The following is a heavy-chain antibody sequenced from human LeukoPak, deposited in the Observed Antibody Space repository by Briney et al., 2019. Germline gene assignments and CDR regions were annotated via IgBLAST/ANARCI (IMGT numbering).Heavy chain of an antibody. Sequence: GGSLRLSCAASGLTFNDYWMHWVRQTPGKGLVWVSRISTDGSMTSYADSVKGRFTISRDNAKNTLFLQMNSLRAEDTAVYYCARVGAATTRDSWGQGTPVTVSS. V-gene: IGHV3-74*01. CDR1: GLTFNDYW. D-gene: IGHD1-26*01. J-gene: IGHJ4*02. CDR2: ISTDGSMT. CDR3: ARVGAATTRDS.